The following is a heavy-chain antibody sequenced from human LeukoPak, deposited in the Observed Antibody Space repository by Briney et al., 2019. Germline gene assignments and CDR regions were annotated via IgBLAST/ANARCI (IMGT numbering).Heavy chain of an antibody. V-gene: IGHV4-30-4*01. CDR2: IYYSGST. CDR1: GGSISSGDYY. D-gene: IGHD3-22*01. Sequence: PSETLSLTCTVSGGSISSGDYYWSWIRQPPGKSLEWIVYIYYSGSTYYNPSLKSRVTISVDTSKNQFSLKLSSVTAADTAVYYCARSLRVVIRNGYYYYGMDVWGQGTTVTVSS. J-gene: IGHJ6*02. CDR3: ARSLRVVIRNGYYYYGMDV.